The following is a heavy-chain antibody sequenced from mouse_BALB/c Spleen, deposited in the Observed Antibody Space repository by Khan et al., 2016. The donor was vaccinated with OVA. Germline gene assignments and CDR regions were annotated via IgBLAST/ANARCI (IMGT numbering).Heavy chain of an antibody. Sequence: QIQLVQSGAELARPGASVKLSCKASGYTFTDYYIYWVKQRTGLGLEWIGEISPGSGDTYYNEKFKGKATLTADKSSTTAYMQLSSLTSEASAVYFCARRNYFGYTFAYWGQGTLVTVSA. J-gene: IGHJ3*01. CDR1: GYTFTDYY. D-gene: IGHD1-2*01. CDR2: ISPGSGDT. CDR3: ARRNYFGYTFAY. V-gene: IGHV1-77*01.